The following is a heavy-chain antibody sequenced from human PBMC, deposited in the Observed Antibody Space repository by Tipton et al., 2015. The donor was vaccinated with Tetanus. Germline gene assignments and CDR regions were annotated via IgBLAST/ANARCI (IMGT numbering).Heavy chain of an antibody. CDR3: ARGVSSGFYYVVWNDAFDI. V-gene: IGHV4-31*03. Sequence: TLSLTCTVSGGSISSGGYYWSRIRQHRGKGLEWIGYIYYSGSTYYNPSLKSRVTISVDTSKNQFSLKLSSVTAADTAVYCCARGVSSGFYYVVWNDAFDIWGQGTMVTVSS. D-gene: IGHD3-22*01. CDR1: GGSISSGGYY. J-gene: IGHJ3*02. CDR2: IYYSGST.